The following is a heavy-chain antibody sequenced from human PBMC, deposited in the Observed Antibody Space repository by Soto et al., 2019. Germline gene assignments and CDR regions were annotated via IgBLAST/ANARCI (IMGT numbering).Heavy chain of an antibody. CDR1: GFTFSSYA. D-gene: IGHD5-18*01. J-gene: IGHJ6*02. CDR2: ISGSGGST. CDR3: AKDLTRGYSYGGSGSYYYGMDV. Sequence: PGGSMRLSCAASGFTFSSYAMSWVRQAPGKGLEWVSAISGSGGSTYYADSVKGRFTISRDNSKNTLYLQMNSLRAEDTAVYYCAKDLTRGYSYGGSGSYYYGMDVWGQGTTVTVSS. V-gene: IGHV3-23*01.